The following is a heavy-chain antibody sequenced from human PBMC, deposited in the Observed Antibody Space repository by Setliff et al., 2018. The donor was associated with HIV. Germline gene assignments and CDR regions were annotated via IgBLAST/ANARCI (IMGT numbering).Heavy chain of an antibody. D-gene: IGHD2-15*01. CDR3: ARDLRSSHGSPNYFDY. CDR1: GVTNW. CDR2: INSDGSIT. J-gene: IGHJ4*02. Sequence: HPGGSLRLSCAGSGVTNWMHWVRQAPGKGLVWVSRINSDGSITSYADSVKGRFTISRDNAKNSLYLEMNSLRAEETAVYYCARDLRSSHGSPNYFDYWGRGALVTVSS. V-gene: IGHV3-74*01.